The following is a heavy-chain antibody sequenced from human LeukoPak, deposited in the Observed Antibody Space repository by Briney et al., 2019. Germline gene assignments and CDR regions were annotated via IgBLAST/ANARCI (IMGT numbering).Heavy chain of an antibody. Sequence: SETLSLTCTVSGGSISSSSYYWGWIRQPPGKGLEWIGSIYYSGSTYYNPSLKSRVTISVDTSKNQFSLKLSSVTAADTAVYYCARDPNYDSSGYYYYGMDVWGQGTTVTVSS. CDR2: IYYSGST. J-gene: IGHJ6*02. CDR3: ARDPNYDSSGYYYYGMDV. CDR1: GGSISSSSYY. D-gene: IGHD3-22*01. V-gene: IGHV4-39*07.